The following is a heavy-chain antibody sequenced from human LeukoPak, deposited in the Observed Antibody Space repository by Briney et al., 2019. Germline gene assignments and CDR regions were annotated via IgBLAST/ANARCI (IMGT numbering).Heavy chain of an antibody. CDR2: IYHSGST. J-gene: IGHJ6*02. CDR1: GYSISSGYY. D-gene: IGHD1-1*01. V-gene: IGHV4-38-2*02. Sequence: SETLSLTCTVPGYSISSGYYWGWIRQPPGKGLEWIGSIYHSGSTYYNPSLKSRVTISVDTSKNQFSLKLSSVTAADTAVYYCARVRLERRGGMDVWGQGTTVTVSS. CDR3: ARVRLERRGGMDV.